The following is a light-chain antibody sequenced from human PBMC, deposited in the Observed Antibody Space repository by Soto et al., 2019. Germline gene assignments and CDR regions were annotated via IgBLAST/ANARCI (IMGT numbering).Light chain of an antibody. CDR3: AAWDDSLNGYV. J-gene: IGLJ1*01. Sequence: QSVLTQPPSASGTPGQRVTISCSGSSTNIGSNNVNWYQQLPATAPKILINNNNQRPSGVLSRFSGSKSGTSAALAISGLQSEDEADYYCAAWDDSLNGYVFGTGTKLTVL. V-gene: IGLV1-44*01. CDR2: NNN. CDR1: STNIGSNN.